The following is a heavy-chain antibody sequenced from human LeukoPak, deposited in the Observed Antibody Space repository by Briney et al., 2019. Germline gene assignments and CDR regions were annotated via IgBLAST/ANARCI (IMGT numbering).Heavy chain of an antibody. D-gene: IGHD6-19*01. CDR2: ISWNSGSI. V-gene: IGHV3-9*02. J-gene: IGHJ4*02. CDR3: AKARYSSGWYEFDY. Sequence: PGGSLRLSCAASGFTSDDYAMHWVRQAPGKGLEWVSGISWNSGSIGYADSVKGRFTISRDNAKNSLYLQMNSLRAEDMALYYCAKARYSSGWYEFDYWGQGTLVTVSS. CDR1: GFTSDDYA.